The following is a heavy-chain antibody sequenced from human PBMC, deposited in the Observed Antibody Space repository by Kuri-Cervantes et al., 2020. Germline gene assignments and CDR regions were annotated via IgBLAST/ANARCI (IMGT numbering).Heavy chain of an antibody. CDR2: INPSGGST. V-gene: IGHV1-46*01. D-gene: IGHD3-3*01. CDR1: GYTFSSYG. CDR3: ARAEYYDFFGGPGRANWFDP. J-gene: IGHJ5*02. Sequence: ASVKVSCKASGYTFSSYGITWVRQAPGQGLEWMGIINPSGGSTSYAPKFQGRVTMTRDTSTSTVYMELSSLRPEDTAVYYCARAEYYDFFGGPGRANWFDPWGQGTLVTVSS.